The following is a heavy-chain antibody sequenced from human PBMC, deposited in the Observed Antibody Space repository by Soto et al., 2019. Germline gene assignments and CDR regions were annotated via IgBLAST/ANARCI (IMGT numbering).Heavy chain of an antibody. D-gene: IGHD6-6*01. V-gene: IGHV4-34*01. CDR1: GGSFSGYY. CDR3: ARGGPSIAARPLGPDFDY. CDR2: INHSGST. J-gene: IGHJ4*02. Sequence: KQSQTLSLTCAVYGGSFSGYYWSWIRQPPGKGLEWIGEINHSGSTNYNPSLKSRVTISVDTSKNQFSLKLSSVTAADTAVYYCARGGPSIAARPLGPDFDYWGQGTLVTVSS.